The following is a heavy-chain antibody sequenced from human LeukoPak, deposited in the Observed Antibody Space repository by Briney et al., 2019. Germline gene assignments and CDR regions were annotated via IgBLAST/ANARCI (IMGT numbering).Heavy chain of an antibody. CDR3: ARTANYYYHYMDV. Sequence: SETLSLTCAVYGGSFSGYYWSWIRQPPGKGLEWIGEINHSGSTNYNPSLKSRVTISVDTSKNQFSLKLSSVTAADTAVYYCARTANYYYHYMDVWGKGTTVTVSS. CDR2: INHSGST. CDR1: GGSFSGYY. J-gene: IGHJ6*03. V-gene: IGHV4-34*01.